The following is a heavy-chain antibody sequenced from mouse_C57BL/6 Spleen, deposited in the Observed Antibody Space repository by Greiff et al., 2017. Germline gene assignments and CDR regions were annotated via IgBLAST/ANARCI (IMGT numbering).Heavy chain of an antibody. CDR3: ARKEAGYFDY. Sequence: QVQLQQSGAELARPGASVKMSCKASGYTFTSYTMHWVKQRPGQGLEWIGYINPSSGYTKYNQKFKDKATLTADKSSRTAYLQLSSLTSEDSAVYYCARKEAGYFDYWGQGTTLTVSS. CDR1: GYTFTSYT. CDR2: INPSSGYT. V-gene: IGHV1-4*01. J-gene: IGHJ2*01. D-gene: IGHD6-1*01.